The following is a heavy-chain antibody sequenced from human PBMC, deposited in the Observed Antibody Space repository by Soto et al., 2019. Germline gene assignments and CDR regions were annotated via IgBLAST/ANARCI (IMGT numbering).Heavy chain of an antibody. CDR2: ISSSSSYI. J-gene: IGHJ4*02. V-gene: IGHV3-21*01. CDR1: GFTFSSYS. CDR3: AKGGHIDF. Sequence: PGGSLRLSCAASGFTFSSYSMNWVRQAQGKGLEWVSSISSSSSYIYYADSVKGRLTISRDNAKNSLYLQMNSLRAEDTAVYYCAKGGHIDFCGQGTLVTVSS. D-gene: IGHD3-16*01.